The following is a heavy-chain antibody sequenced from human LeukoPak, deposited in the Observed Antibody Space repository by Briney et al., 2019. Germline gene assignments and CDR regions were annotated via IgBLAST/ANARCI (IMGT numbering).Heavy chain of an antibody. J-gene: IGHJ4*02. V-gene: IGHV6-1*01. D-gene: IGHD6-13*01. CDR3: ARGAAAVPWI. Sequence: SQTLSLTCAISGDSVSSNSAAWNWIRQSPSRGLEWLGRTYYRSEWHNDYAVSLKSRISINPDTSKNQFSLQLNSVTPEDTAVYYCARGAAAVPWIWGQGTLVTVSS. CDR1: GDSVSSNSAA. CDR2: TYYRSEWHN.